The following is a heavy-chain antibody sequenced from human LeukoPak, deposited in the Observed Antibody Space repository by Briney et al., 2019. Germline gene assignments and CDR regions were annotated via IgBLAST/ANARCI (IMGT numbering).Heavy chain of an antibody. J-gene: IGHJ6*02. CDR3: ARSIYDSPVGYYYGMDV. CDR2: IYYSGST. Sequence: SETLSLTCTVSGGSISSGDYYWSWIRQPPGKGLEWIGYIYYSGSTNYNPSLKSRVTISVDTSKNQFSLKLSSVTAADTAVYYCARSIYDSPVGYYYGMDVWGQGTTVTVSS. CDR1: GGSISSGDYY. V-gene: IGHV4-61*08. D-gene: IGHD2-21*01.